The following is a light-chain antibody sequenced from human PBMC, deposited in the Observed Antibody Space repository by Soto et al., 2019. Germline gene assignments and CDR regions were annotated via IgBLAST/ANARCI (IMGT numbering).Light chain of an antibody. CDR3: QQYSSWPPWT. Sequence: VVMPQSPSTLSVSPGERATLSCISSQSVISNLAWYQQKPGQAPRLLIYGASARATGIPARFSGSGSGTEFTLTISSLESEDSAVYYCQQYSSWPPWTFGQGTKVDIK. CDR2: GAS. CDR1: QSVISN. V-gene: IGKV3-15*01. J-gene: IGKJ1*01.